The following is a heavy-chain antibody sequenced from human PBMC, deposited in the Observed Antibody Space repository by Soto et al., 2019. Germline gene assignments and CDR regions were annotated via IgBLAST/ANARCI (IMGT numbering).Heavy chain of an antibody. J-gene: IGHJ4*02. CDR1: GGTFSSYT. CDR2: IIPILGIA. V-gene: IGHV1-69*08. D-gene: IGHD4-17*01. Sequence: QVQLVQSGAEVKKPGSSVKVSCKASGGTFSSYTISWVRQAPGQGLEWMGRIIPILGIANYAQKFQGRVTITADKSTSTAYRELSSLRSEDTAVYYCARDGGHDYGDYYFDYWGQGTLVTVSS. CDR3: ARDGGHDYGDYYFDY.